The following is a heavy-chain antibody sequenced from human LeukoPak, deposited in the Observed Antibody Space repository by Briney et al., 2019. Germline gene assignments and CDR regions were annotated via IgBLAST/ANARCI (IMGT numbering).Heavy chain of an antibody. V-gene: IGHV4-34*01. CDR3: ARGLIAARRPFDY. J-gene: IGHJ4*02. Sequence: PSETLSLTCAVYGGSFSGYYWSWIRQPPGKGLGWIGEINHSGSTNYNPSLKSRVTISVDTSKNQFSLKLSSVTAADTAVYYCARGLIAARRPFDYWGQGTLVTVSS. CDR1: GGSFSGYY. D-gene: IGHD6-6*01. CDR2: INHSGST.